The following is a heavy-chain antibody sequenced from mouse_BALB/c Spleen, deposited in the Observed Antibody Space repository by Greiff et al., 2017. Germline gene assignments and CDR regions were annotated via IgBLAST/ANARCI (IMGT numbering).Heavy chain of an antibody. CDR2: IWSGGST. D-gene: IGHD2-10*01. CDR1: GFSLTSYG. V-gene: IGHV2-2*02. J-gene: IGHJ2*01. CDR3: ARNTYYGNYGFDY. Sequence: VHLVESGPGLVQPSQSLSITCTVSGFSLTSYGVHWVRQSPGKGLEWLGVIWSGGSTDYNAAFISRLSISKDNSKSQVFFKMNSLQANDTAIYYCARNTYYGNYGFDYWGQGTTLTVSS.